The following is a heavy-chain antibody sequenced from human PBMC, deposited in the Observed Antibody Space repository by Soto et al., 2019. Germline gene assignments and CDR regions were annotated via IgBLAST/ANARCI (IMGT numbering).Heavy chain of an antibody. CDR1: GYTFTSYY. J-gene: IGHJ3*02. Sequence: ASVKVSFKASGYTFTSYYMHWVRQAPGQGLEWMGIINPSGGSTSYAQKFQGRVTMTRDTSTSTVYMELSSLRSEDTAVYYCVRVVSGDYYDSSGYNISAFDIWGQGTMVTVSS. D-gene: IGHD3-22*01. CDR2: INPSGGST. CDR3: VRVVSGDYYDSSGYNISAFDI. V-gene: IGHV1-46*03.